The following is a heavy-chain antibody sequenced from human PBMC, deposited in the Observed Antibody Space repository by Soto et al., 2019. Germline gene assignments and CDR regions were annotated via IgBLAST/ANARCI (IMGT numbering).Heavy chain of an antibody. CDR3: ARDRDYYYDNSDKYHYHYAMDV. V-gene: IGHV1-18*04. J-gene: IGHJ6*02. CDR1: GYTFTNYA. D-gene: IGHD3-22*01. CDR2: ISAYSDRT. Sequence: QVQLVQSGTEVKKPGASVKVSCKASGYTFTNYAISWVRQAPGQGLEWMGWISAYSDRTYYAQNLQGRVTMTTDTATSTAYMEVRSLRSDDTAVYYCARDRDYYYDNSDKYHYHYAMDVWGQGTTVTISS.